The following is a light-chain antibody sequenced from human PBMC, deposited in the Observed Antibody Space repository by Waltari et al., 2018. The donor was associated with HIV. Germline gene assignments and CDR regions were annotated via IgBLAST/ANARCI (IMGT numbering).Light chain of an antibody. J-gene: IGLJ3*02. Sequence: QSALTQPRSVSGSPGQSVTISCTGTSSDIGDYNYVSWYQHHPGKAPKLMIYDVTKRPAGVPDRFSGSKAGNTASLTISWLQAEDEAAYYCCSFAGSYTLVFGGGTKLTVL. CDR1: SSDIGDYNY. CDR3: CSFAGSYTLV. CDR2: DVT. V-gene: IGLV2-11*01.